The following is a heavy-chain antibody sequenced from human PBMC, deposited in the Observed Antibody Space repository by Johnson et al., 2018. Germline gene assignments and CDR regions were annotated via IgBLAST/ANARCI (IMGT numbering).Heavy chain of an antibody. CDR3: AKDIDSSGYREAAVDI. CDR1: GFTFDDYA. Sequence: VQLVQSGGGLVQPGRSXRLSCAASGFTFDDYAMHWVRQAPGKGLEWVSLISWDGGSTYYADSVKGRFTFSRDNSKNALYLQMNSLRAEDTALYYLAKDIDSSGYREAAVDIWGQGTMVTVAS. V-gene: IGHV3-43D*03. J-gene: IGHJ3*02. D-gene: IGHD3-22*01. CDR2: ISWDGGST.